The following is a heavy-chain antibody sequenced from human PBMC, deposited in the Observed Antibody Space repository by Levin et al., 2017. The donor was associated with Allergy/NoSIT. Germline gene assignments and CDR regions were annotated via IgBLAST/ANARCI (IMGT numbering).Heavy chain of an antibody. Sequence: GASVKVSCKASGGTFSSYAISWVRQAPGQGLEWMGGIIPIFGTANYAQKFQGRVTITADESTSTAYMELSSLRSEDTAVYYCARDREGNGNCSGGSCYRHPYYMDVWGKGTTVTVSS. D-gene: IGHD2-15*01. J-gene: IGHJ6*03. V-gene: IGHV1-69*13. CDR3: ARDREGNGNCSGGSCYRHPYYMDV. CDR2: IIPIFGTA. CDR1: GGTFSSYA.